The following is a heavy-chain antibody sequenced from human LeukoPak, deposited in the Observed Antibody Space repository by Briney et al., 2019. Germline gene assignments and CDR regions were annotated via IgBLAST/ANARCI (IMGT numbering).Heavy chain of an antibody. V-gene: IGHV4-34*01. CDR2: INHSGST. CDR3: ASGIAARRRSDY. D-gene: IGHD6-6*01. J-gene: IGHJ4*02. CDR1: GGSFSGYY. Sequence: SETLSLTCAVYGGSFSGYYWSWIRQPPGKGLEWIGEINHSGSTNYNPSLKSRVTISVDTSKNQFSLKLSSVTAADTAVYYCASGIAARRRSDYWGQGTLVTVSS.